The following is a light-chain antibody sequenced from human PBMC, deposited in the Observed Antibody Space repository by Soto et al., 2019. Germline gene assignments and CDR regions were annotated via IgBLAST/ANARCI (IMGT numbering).Light chain of an antibody. CDR2: AAS. CDR1: QGIAGY. CDR3: QHLSSSSFT. Sequence: IPLTQSPSSLSASVGDRVTITCRASQGIAGYLAWYQQKPGKAPKLLIYAASTLQSGVPSRFSGSGSGTDFTLTITSLQPEDFATYYCQHLSSSSFTFGPGTRVDIK. V-gene: IGKV1-9*01. J-gene: IGKJ3*01.